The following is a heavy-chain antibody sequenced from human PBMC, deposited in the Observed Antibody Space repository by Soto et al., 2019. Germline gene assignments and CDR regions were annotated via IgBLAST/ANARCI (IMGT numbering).Heavy chain of an antibody. Sequence: ASVKVSCKTSGYTFSDYYVHWVRQAPGQGLEWMGWINPNSGGTNYAQKFQGRVTMTEDTSTDTAYMELSSLRSEDTAVYYCATIAEYSSGWYSRDYWGQGTLVTVS. CDR3: ATIAEYSSGWYSRDY. D-gene: IGHD6-19*01. CDR1: GYTFSDYY. J-gene: IGHJ4*02. V-gene: IGHV1-2*02. CDR2: INPNSGGT.